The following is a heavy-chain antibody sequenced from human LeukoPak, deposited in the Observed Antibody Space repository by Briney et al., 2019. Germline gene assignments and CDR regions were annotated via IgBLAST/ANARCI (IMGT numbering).Heavy chain of an antibody. D-gene: IGHD3-16*01. J-gene: IGHJ4*02. CDR1: GFTFSSYW. CDR3: ARCLIMGGAPEY. CDR2: INSDGSST. V-gene: IGHV3-74*01. Sequence: GGSLRLSCAASGFTFSSYWMHWVRQAPGKGLVWVSRINSDGSSTSYADSVKGRFTISRDNAKNTLHLQMNSLRAEDTAVYYCARCLIMGGAPEYWGQGTLVTVSS.